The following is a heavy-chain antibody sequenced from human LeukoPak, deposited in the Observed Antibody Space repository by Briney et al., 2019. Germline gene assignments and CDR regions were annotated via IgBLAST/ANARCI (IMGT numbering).Heavy chain of an antibody. CDR1: GFTFSSYG. J-gene: IGHJ4*02. CDR2: IRYDGSNK. Sequence: GGSLRLSCAASGFTFSSYGMHWVRQAPGKGLEWVAFIRYDGSNKYYADSVKGRFTISRDNSKNTLYLQMNSLRAEDTAVYYCAKVWFSSSTSCFWDYWGQGTLVTVSS. V-gene: IGHV3-30*02. CDR3: AKVWFSSSTSCFWDY. D-gene: IGHD2-2*01.